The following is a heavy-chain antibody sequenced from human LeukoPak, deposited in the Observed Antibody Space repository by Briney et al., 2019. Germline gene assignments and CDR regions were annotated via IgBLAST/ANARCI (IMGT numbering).Heavy chain of an antibody. CDR1: GGSISSYY. Sequence: SETLSLTCTVSGGSISSYYWSWIRQPAGKGLEWIGRIYTSGSTNYNPSLKSRVTMSVDTSKNQFSLKLSSVTAADTAVYYCARDGPSYGHVGGVYYFDYWGQGTLVTVSS. CDR3: ARDGPSYGHVGGVYYFDY. D-gene: IGHD3-16*01. CDR2: IYTSGST. J-gene: IGHJ4*02. V-gene: IGHV4-4*07.